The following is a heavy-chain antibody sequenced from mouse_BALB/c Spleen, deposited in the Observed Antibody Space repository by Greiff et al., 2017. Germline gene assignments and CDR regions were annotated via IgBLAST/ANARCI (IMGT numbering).Heavy chain of an antibody. CDR3: ARVDMNYGSSYWFAY. CDR2: INPSSGYT. J-gene: IGHJ3*01. V-gene: IGHV1-4*01. Sequence: VKLMESGAELARPGASVKMSCKASGYTFTSYTMHWVKQRPGQGLEWIGYINPSSGYTNYNQKFKDKATLTADKSSSTAYMQLSSLTSEDSAVYYCARVDMNYGSSYWFAYWGQGTLVTVSA. CDR1: GYTFTSYT. D-gene: IGHD1-1*01.